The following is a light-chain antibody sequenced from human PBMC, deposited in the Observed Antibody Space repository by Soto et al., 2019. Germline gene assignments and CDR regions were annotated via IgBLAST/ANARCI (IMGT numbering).Light chain of an antibody. V-gene: IGLV1-44*01. CDR3: AAWDDSLNGVV. J-gene: IGLJ2*01. CDR1: SSNIGSHT. CDR2: SDN. Sequence: QSVLTQPPSASGTPGQRVTISCSGSSSNIGSHTVNWYQHLPGTAPKLLISSDNQRPSGVPYRFSGSKSATSASLAISGLQSEDEAEYYCAAWDDSLNGVVFGGGTKLTVL.